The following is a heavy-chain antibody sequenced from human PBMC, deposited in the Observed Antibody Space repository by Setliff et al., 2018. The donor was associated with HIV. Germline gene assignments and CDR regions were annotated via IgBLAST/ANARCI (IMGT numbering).Heavy chain of an antibody. CDR2: IIPIFGTA. D-gene: IGHD2-8*01. J-gene: IGHJ4*02. CDR1: GGTLSTYA. V-gene: IGHV1-69*13. CDR3: ARALGISSDTNRFDY. Sequence: ASVKVSCKASGGTLSTYAIDWVRQAPGQGLEWMGGIIPIFGTANYAQKFQGRVTLTADESTATVHMELTGLRSEDTAVYYCARALGISSDTNRFDYWGQGTPVTVSS.